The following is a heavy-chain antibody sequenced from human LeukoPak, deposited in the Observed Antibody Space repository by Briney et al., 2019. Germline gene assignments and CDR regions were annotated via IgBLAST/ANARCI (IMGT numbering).Heavy chain of an antibody. V-gene: IGHV1-69*13. J-gene: IGHJ4*02. CDR2: IIPILGTT. CDR1: GGTFNSYA. CDR3: ARDPFGGYAYYFDY. D-gene: IGHD5-12*01. Sequence: SVKVSCKASGGTFNSYAINWVRQAPGQGLEWVGGIIPILGTTNYAQKFQGRVTITADESTSTAYMELSSLRSEDTAVYYCARDPFGGYAYYFDYWGQGTLVTVSS.